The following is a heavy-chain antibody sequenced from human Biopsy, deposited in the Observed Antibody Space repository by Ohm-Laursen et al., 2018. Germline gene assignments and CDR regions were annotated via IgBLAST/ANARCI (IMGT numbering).Heavy chain of an antibody. CDR3: ARDYDTSGYYYVS. Sequence: SDTLSLTCTVSGGSISNNNYYWGWIRQPPGKGLERIGSIFYRGGTHYKPSLKSRVNISVDTSKNQFSLKLNFVTAADTAVYYCARDYDTSGYYYVSWGQGTLVTVSS. CDR1: GGSISNNNYY. J-gene: IGHJ5*02. V-gene: IGHV4-39*01. D-gene: IGHD3-22*01. CDR2: IFYRGGT.